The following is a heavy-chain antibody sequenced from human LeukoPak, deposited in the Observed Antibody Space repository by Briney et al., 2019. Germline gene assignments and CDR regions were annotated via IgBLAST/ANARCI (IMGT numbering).Heavy chain of an antibody. Sequence: ASVKVSCKASGGTFSSYAISWVRQAPGQGLEWMGRIIPILGIANYAQKFQGRVTITADKSTSTAYMELSSLRSEDTAVYYCASQYYYDSSGYYFDYWGRGTLVTVSS. CDR3: ASQYYYDSSGYYFDY. J-gene: IGHJ4*02. D-gene: IGHD3-22*01. CDR2: IIPILGIA. V-gene: IGHV1-69*04. CDR1: GGTFSSYA.